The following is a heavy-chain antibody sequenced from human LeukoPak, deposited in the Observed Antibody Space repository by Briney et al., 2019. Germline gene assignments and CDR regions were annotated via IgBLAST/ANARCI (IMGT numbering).Heavy chain of an antibody. Sequence: GGSLRLSCVASGFTFSNSWMSWVRQAPGKGLEWISAISGGGVNTYYADSVKGRFTISRDNSKNTLYLQMNSLRAEDTAIYYCARDLRLAADFFDYWGQGTLVTVSS. V-gene: IGHV3-23*01. J-gene: IGHJ4*02. CDR2: ISGGGVNT. CDR3: ARDLRLAADFFDY. D-gene: IGHD6-13*01. CDR1: GFTFSNSW.